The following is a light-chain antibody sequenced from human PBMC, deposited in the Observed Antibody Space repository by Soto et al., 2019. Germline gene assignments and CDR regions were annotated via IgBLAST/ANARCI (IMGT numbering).Light chain of an antibody. CDR2: AAS. CDR1: QGIRNF. J-gene: IGKJ4*01. CDR3: QKYGSAPLT. Sequence: DIQMTQSPSSLSASVGDRVTITCRASQGIRNFLAWYQQKPGKVPKLLIYAASTLQSRVPSRFSGSGSGTDFTLTISSLQPEDVATYYCQKYGSAPLTFGGGTKVDI. V-gene: IGKV1-27*01.